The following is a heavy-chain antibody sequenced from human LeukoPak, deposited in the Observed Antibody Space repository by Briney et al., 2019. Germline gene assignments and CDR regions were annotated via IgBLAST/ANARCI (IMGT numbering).Heavy chain of an antibody. CDR1: GLTVSSNF. V-gene: IGHV3-53*01. CDR3: ASHYG. Sequence: GGSLRLSCAASGLTVSSNFMHWVRQAPGKGLEWVAGIHMDHRTLYADSVKGRFTISRDNSANTIYLQMNSLRAEDTAIFYCASHYGGGQGTPVTVSS. J-gene: IGHJ4*02. D-gene: IGHD3-16*01. CDR2: IHMDHRT.